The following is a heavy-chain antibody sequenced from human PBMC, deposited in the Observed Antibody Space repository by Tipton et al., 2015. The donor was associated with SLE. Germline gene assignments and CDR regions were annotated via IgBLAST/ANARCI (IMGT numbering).Heavy chain of an antibody. CDR2: ISGSGGST. V-gene: IGHV3-23*01. Sequence: GSLRLSCAASGFTFSKYWMHWVRQAPGEGLEWVSAISGSGGSTYYADSVKGRFTISRDNSKNTLYLQMNSLRAEDTAVYYCAKGPSVAATSWFDPWGQGTLVTVSS. D-gene: IGHD2-15*01. CDR1: GFTFSKYW. CDR3: AKGPSVAATSWFDP. J-gene: IGHJ5*02.